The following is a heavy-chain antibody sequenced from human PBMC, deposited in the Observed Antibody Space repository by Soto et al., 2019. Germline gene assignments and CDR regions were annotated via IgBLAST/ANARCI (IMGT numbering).Heavy chain of an antibody. V-gene: IGHV4-34*01. CDR2: INHSGST. CDR1: GGSFSGFY. Sequence: QVLLQQWGAGLLKPSETLSLTCAVYGGSFSGFYWSWIRQPPEKGLEWIGEINHSGSTNYNPSLKSRVTISVDTSKNQFSLKLSSVTAADTAVYYCAREVSDWSSTSCYLRAFDIWGQGTMVTVSS. CDR3: AREVSDWSSTSCYLRAFDI. D-gene: IGHD2-2*01. J-gene: IGHJ3*02.